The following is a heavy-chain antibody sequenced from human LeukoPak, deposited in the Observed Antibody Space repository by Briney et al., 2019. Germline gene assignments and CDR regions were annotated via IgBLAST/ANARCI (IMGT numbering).Heavy chain of an antibody. CDR3: ARGTVTMVDY. J-gene: IGHJ4*02. D-gene: IGHD3-10*01. Sequence: PGGSLRLSCAASGFSFSNAWMSWVRQAPGRGLEWVSVIYSGGSTYYADSVKGRFTISRDNSKNTLFLQMNSLRAGDTAVYYCARGTVTMVDYWGQGTLVTVSS. CDR2: IYSGGST. V-gene: IGHV3-66*01. CDR1: GFSFSNAW.